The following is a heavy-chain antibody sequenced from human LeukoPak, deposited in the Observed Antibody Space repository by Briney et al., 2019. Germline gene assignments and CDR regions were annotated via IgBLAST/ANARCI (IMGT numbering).Heavy chain of an antibody. D-gene: IGHD6-19*01. J-gene: IGHJ5*02. Sequence: ASVKVSCKASGYTFTAQYVHWVRQAPGQGLEWMGWISSHNGYTKYAQKFQGRVTMTTDTSMSTAYMELGSLRSDDTAVYYCARRRAVAGVNWFDPWGQGTLVTVSS. V-gene: IGHV1-18*01. CDR1: GYTFTAQY. CDR3: ARRRAVAGVNWFDP. CDR2: ISSHNGYT.